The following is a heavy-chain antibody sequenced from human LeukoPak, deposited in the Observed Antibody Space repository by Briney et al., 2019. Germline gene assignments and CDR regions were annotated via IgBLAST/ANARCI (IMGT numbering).Heavy chain of an antibody. D-gene: IGHD3-22*01. J-gene: IGHJ4*02. Sequence: GGSLRLSCAASGFTFSNYAMNWVRQAPGKGLEWVSAISGSGANTYYADSVKGRFTISRDNSKNTLYLQMNSLRAEDTAVYYCAKEGNSGYDNYYDSSGYSYPGGYYFDYWGQGTLVTVSS. CDR3: AKEGNSGYDNYYDSSGYSYPGGYYFDY. CDR2: ISGSGANT. CDR1: GFTFSNYA. V-gene: IGHV3-23*01.